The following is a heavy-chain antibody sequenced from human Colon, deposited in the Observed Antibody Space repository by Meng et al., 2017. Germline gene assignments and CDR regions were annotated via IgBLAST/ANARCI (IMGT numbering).Heavy chain of an antibody. CDR2: MSQSATS. D-gene: IGHD6-19*01. CDR1: GGTVSSGGPS. Sequence: QVRCREQGQGQVTPSGPLSLTCYVAGGTVSSGGPSWSWIRQPPGKGLEWIVCMSQSATSKYTPYLKIRVSMSGDTAKTQFYLKLTSVTVADTDVFYCASLIAGWPFYFDYWGQGILVTVSS. J-gene: IGHJ4*02. V-gene: IGHV4-61*08. CDR3: ASLIAGWPFYFDY.